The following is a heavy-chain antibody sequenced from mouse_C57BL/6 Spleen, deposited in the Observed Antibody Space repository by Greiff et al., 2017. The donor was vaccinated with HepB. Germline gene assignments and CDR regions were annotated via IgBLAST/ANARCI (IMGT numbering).Heavy chain of an antibody. CDR2: INPNNGGT. J-gene: IGHJ4*01. CDR3: ARWGTGPGGYYYAMDY. D-gene: IGHD4-1*01. V-gene: IGHV1-26*01. Sequence: EVQLQQSGPELVKPGASVKISCKASGYTFTDYYMNWVKQSHGKSLEWIGDINPNNGGTSYNQKFKGKATLTVDKSSSTAYMELRSLTSEDSAVYYCARWGTGPGGYYYAMDYWGQGTSVTVSS. CDR1: GYTFTDYY.